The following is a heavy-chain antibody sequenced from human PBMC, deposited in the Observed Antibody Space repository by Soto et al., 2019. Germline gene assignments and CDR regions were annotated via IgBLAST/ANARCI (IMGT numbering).Heavy chain of an antibody. J-gene: IGHJ3*02. Sequence: GGSLRLSCAASGFTFSSYSMNWVRQAPGKGLEWVSYISSSSSTIYYADSVKGRFTISRDNAKNSLYLQMNSLRDEDTAVYYCARDGPDYGGKRALRRVTMFDIWGQGTMVTVSS. D-gene: IGHD4-17*01. V-gene: IGHV3-48*02. CDR2: ISSSSSTI. CDR1: GFTFSSYS. CDR3: ARDGPDYGGKRALRRVTMFDI.